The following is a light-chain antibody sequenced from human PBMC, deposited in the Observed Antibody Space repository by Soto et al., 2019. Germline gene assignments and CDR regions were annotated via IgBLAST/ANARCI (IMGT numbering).Light chain of an antibody. CDR3: QQYNTYST. CDR2: GAS. CDR1: QTISRNY. Sequence: ELVLTQSPGTLSLSPGDRATVSCRASQTISRNYLVWYQKKPGQAPRLLIYGASTRATGIPDRSTGSGSGTDFTLTISSLQPDDFATYYCQQYNTYSTFGQGTRLEI. J-gene: IGKJ5*01. V-gene: IGKV3-20*01.